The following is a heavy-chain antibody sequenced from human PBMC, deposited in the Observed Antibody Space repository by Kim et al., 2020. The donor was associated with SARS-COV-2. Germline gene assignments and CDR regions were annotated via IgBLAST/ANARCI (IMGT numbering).Heavy chain of an antibody. J-gene: IGHJ4*02. CDR2: INKRSSTI. CDR1: GFTFSDYT. Sequence: GGSLRLSCAASGFTFSDYTMTWVRQAPGKGLEWVSYINKRSSTIYYADSVQGRFTISRDNSKNSLYLQMNSLRDEDTALYYCARDKSEFYYDSTPDYWGQGTLVTVSS. V-gene: IGHV3-48*02. D-gene: IGHD3-22*01. CDR3: ARDKSEFYYDSTPDY.